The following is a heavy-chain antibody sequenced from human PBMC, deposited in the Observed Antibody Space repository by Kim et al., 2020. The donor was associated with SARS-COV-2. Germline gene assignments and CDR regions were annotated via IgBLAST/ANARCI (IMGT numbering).Heavy chain of an antibody. CDR1: GDSISYYY. Sequence: SETLSLTCTVSGDSISYYYCSWIRQPPGKGLEWIGYIYYSGSTNYNPSLKSRVTISVDTSKNQFSLELTSVTAADTAVYYCARSEGRSRWQQFYHWGQGT. CDR2: IYYSGST. CDR3: ARSEGRSRWQQFYH. V-gene: IGHV4-59*12. J-gene: IGHJ4*02. D-gene: IGHD6-13*01.